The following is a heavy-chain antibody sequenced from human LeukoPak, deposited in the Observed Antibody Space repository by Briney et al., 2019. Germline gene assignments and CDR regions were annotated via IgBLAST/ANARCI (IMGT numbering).Heavy chain of an antibody. CDR1: GFTFSSYA. D-gene: IGHD1-20*01. CDR2: IRYDGSTK. J-gene: IGHJ4*02. CDR3: AKDVNWNYVDY. Sequence: GGSLRLSCAASGFTFSSYAMYWVRQAPGKGLEWVAFIRYDGSTKFYADSVKGRFTISRDNSKNTLYLQMSSLRAEDTAVYYCAKDVNWNYVDYWGQGTPVTVSS. V-gene: IGHV3-30*02.